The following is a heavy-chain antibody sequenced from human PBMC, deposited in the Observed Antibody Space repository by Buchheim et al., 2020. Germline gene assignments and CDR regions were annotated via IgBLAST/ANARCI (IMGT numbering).Heavy chain of an antibody. CDR2: IWYDGVNK. Sequence: VQLVESGGGMVQPGRSLRLSCVASGFRFRSYGMHWVRQAPGKGLEWVAVIWYDGVNKYYADSVKGRFTISRDNSKNTQYLQMNSLRAEDTAVYYCARASSGGYEYYFDYWGQGTL. J-gene: IGHJ4*02. D-gene: IGHD1-26*01. V-gene: IGHV3-33*01. CDR3: ARASSGGYEYYFDY. CDR1: GFRFRSYG.